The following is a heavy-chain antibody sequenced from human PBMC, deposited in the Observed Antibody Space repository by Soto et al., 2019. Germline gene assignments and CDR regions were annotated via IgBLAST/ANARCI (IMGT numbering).Heavy chain of an antibody. V-gene: IGHV3-7*05. D-gene: IGHD2-2*01. CDR2: IKQDGSEK. CDR1: GFTFSSDW. J-gene: IGHJ3*02. Sequence: EVQLVESGGGLVQPGGSLRLSCAASGFTFSSDWMSCVRQAPGKGLEWVANIKQDGSEKYYVDSVKGRFTISRDNAKNSLYLQMNSLRAEDTAVYYCAREDIVVVPVAHDAFDIWGQGTMVTVSS. CDR3: AREDIVVVPVAHDAFDI.